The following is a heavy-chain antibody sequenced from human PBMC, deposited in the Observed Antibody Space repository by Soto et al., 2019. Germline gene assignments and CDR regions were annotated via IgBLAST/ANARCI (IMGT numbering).Heavy chain of an antibody. CDR3: AREPEAAPPWIYGMDV. J-gene: IGHJ6*02. D-gene: IGHD6-6*01. Sequence: QVQLHESGPGLVKPSETLSLTCTVSGASISTYYWSWIRQPPGKGLEWIGYIYYSGSTNYNPSLKSRVTISVDTSKNQFSLRLSSVTAADTAIYYCAREPEAAPPWIYGMDVWGQGTTVTVSS. CDR2: IYYSGST. V-gene: IGHV4-59*01. CDR1: GASISTYY.